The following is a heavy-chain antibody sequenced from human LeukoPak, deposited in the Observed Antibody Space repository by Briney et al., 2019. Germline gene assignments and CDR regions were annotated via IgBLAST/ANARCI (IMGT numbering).Heavy chain of an antibody. V-gene: IGHV1-69*01. Sequence: SVKVSCKASGGTFSSYAINWVRQAPGQGLERMGGIIPIFDTANYAQKFQDRVTITADESTSTAYMELSSLRSEDTAIYYCASRLYCSNTRCRNFPFAYWGQGTLVTVSS. CDR3: ASRLYCSNTRCRNFPFAY. D-gene: IGHD2-2*01. CDR1: GGTFSSYA. J-gene: IGHJ4*02. CDR2: IIPIFDTA.